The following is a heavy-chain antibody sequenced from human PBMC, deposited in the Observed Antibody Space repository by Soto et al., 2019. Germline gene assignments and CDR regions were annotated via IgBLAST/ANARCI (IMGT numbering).Heavy chain of an antibody. Sequence: HSDTLPLTRGLSCGSLTNYYWSCIRQQAGKGLGSIGRISTSGHVVSKASLSRRLTMSVDTSKNHFSLKLTSVTAADTAVYYFARDNLDVWSLYPLACDYWGQGSLVTAPQ. D-gene: IGHD3-3*01. CDR2: ISTSGHV. V-gene: IGHV4-59*10. J-gene: IGHJ4*02. CDR3: ARDNLDVWSLYPLACDY. CDR1: CGSLTNYY.